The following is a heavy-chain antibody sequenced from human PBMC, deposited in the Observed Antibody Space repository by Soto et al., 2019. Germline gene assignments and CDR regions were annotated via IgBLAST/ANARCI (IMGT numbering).Heavy chain of an antibody. D-gene: IGHD6-13*01. CDR1: GYSFTSYW. CDR2: IYPGDSDT. V-gene: IGHV5-51*01. J-gene: IGHJ6*02. CDR3: ARQKGIAAAAGSLYYYYYGMDV. Sequence: SGESLKISCKGSGYSFTSYWIGWVRQMPGKGLEWMGIIYPGDSDTRYSPSFQGQVTISADKSISTAYLQWSSLKASDTAMYYCARQKGIAAAAGSLYYYYYGMDVWGQGTTVTVSS.